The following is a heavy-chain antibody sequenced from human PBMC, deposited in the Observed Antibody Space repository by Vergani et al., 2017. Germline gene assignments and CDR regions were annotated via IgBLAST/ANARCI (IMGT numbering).Heavy chain of an antibody. CDR1: GYSISSGYY. Sequence: QVQLQESGPGLVKPSETLSLTCAVSGYSISSGYYWGWIRQPPGKGLEWIGEINHSGSTNYNPSLKSRVTISVDTSKNQFSLKLSSVTAADTAVYYCARVLLDGPDPDYWGQGTLVTVSS. CDR3: ARVLLDGPDPDY. J-gene: IGHJ4*02. V-gene: IGHV4-38-2*01. CDR2: INHSGST. D-gene: IGHD3/OR15-3a*01.